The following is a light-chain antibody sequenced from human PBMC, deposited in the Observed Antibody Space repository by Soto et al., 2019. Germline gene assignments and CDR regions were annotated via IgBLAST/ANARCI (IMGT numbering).Light chain of an antibody. J-gene: IGKJ1*01. Sequence: EIVLTQSPATLSVSPGERVTLSCRASQSVSNKLAWYQQKPGQAPRLLIHGASTRATGFPARFSGSGSGTDFTLTISSLQSEDFAVYYCQQYNNWPWTFGQGTKVDIK. CDR1: QSVSNK. CDR3: QQYNNWPWT. CDR2: GAS. V-gene: IGKV3-15*01.